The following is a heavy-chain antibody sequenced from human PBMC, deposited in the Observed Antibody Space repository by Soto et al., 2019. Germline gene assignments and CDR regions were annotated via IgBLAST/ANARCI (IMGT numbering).Heavy chain of an antibody. V-gene: IGHV1-69*01. J-gene: IGHJ4*02. CDR3: ARGWGYDSTDYYYAY. CDR1: GGTFSRHA. CDR2: IIPIFGTA. Sequence: QVQLVQSGAEVRKPGSSVKVSCKASGGTFSRHAISWVRQAPGQGLEWMGGIIPIFGTANHAQKFQGRVTIIADESTSTVYMEWSSLRSEDTAMYYCARGWGYDSTDYYYAYWGQGTLVIVSS. D-gene: IGHD3-22*01.